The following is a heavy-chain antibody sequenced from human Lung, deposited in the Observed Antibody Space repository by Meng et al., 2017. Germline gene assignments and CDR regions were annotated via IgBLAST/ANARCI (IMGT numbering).Heavy chain of an antibody. V-gene: IGHV4-38-2*01. D-gene: IGHD6-19*01. J-gene: IGHJ2*01. CDR3: ARGSSGWTHAWYFDL. CDR2: IYHSGST. Sequence: SEPLSLTCAVPGYSISSGYYWGWIRQPPGKGLEWIGSIYHSGSTYYNPSLKSRVTISVDTSKNQFSLKLSSVTAADTAVYYCARGSSGWTHAWYFDLWGRGTLVTVSS. CDR1: GYSISSGYY.